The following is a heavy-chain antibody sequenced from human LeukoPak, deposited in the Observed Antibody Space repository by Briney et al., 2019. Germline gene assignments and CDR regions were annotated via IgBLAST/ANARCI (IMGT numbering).Heavy chain of an antibody. D-gene: IGHD4-17*01. CDR3: GRDPNGDYIGTFDM. CDR1: GFTFSGFW. Sequence: PGGSLRLSCAASGFTFSGFWMHWVRQAPGKGLVWVSSISGSGGSTQYADSVQGRFAISRDNSKNTLYLQMNSLRVEDTAVYFCGRDPNGDYIGTFDMWGRGTMVSVSS. CDR2: ISGSGGST. V-gene: IGHV3-23*01. J-gene: IGHJ3*02.